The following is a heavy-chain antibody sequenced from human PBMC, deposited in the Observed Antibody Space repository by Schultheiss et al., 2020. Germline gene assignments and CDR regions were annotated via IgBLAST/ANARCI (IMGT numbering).Heavy chain of an antibody. CDR3: ARGRDGMDV. CDR2: VSGSGGST. J-gene: IGHJ6*02. CDR1: GFTFSTYA. V-gene: IGHV3-23*01. Sequence: GGSLRLSCAASGFTFSTYAMSWVRQAPGRGLEWVSTVSGSGGSTYYADSVKGRFTISRDNSKNTLYLQMNSLRAEDTAVYYCARGRDGMDVWGQGTTVTGYS.